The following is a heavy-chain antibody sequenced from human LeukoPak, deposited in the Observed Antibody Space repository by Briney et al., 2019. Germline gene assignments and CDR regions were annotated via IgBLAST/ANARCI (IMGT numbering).Heavy chain of an antibody. Sequence: GGSLRLSCAASGFTFDDYGMSWVRQAPGKGLEWVSGINWNGGSTGYAGSVKGRFTISRDNAKNSLYLQMNSLRAEDTALYYCARDPGSGSSSWYGIDYWGQGTLVTVSS. V-gene: IGHV3-20*04. CDR3: ARDPGSGSSSWYGIDY. D-gene: IGHD6-13*01. J-gene: IGHJ4*02. CDR2: INWNGGST. CDR1: GFTFDDYG.